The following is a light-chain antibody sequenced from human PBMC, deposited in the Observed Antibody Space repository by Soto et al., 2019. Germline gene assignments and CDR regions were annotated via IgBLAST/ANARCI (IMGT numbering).Light chain of an antibody. CDR1: QSVSSN. Sequence: EIVMTQSPATLSVSPGERATLSCRASQSVSSNLAWYQQKPGQAPRLLIYGASTRATGIRARFSGSGSGTEFSLTISRLQSEDFAVYSCQQYNNWPPMYTFGQGTKLEIK. V-gene: IGKV3-15*01. J-gene: IGKJ2*01. CDR2: GAS. CDR3: QQYNNWPPMYT.